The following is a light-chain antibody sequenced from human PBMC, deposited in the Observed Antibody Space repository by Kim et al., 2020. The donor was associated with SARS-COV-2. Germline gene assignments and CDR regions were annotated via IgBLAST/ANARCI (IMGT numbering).Light chain of an antibody. CDR2: QDT. Sequence: VSPEPTARITCSGDKLGDKYACWYQQKPGQSPVLVIYQDTKRPSGIPELFSGSNSGNTATLTISGTQAMDEADYYCQAWDSRTYVVFGGGTQLTVL. CDR1: KLGDKY. J-gene: IGLJ2*01. CDR3: QAWDSRTYVV. V-gene: IGLV3-1*01.